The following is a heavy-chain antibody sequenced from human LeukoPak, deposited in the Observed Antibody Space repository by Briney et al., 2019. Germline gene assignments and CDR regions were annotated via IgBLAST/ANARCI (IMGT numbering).Heavy chain of an antibody. CDR3: ARDPSPRTSYYYYYMDV. CDR2: ISMSNFYI. Sequence: PGGSLRLSCAGSGFPFSSYSMNWVRQAPGKGLEWISSISMSNFYIYYADSVKGRFTISRDNAKNSLYLQMNSLRAEDTAVYYCARDPSPRTSYYYYYMDVWGEGTTVTVSS. CDR1: GFPFSSYS. V-gene: IGHV3-21*01. J-gene: IGHJ6*03. D-gene: IGHD2-2*01.